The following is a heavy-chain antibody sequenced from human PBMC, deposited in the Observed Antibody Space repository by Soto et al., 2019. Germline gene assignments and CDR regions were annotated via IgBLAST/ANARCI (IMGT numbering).Heavy chain of an antibody. D-gene: IGHD3-16*01. CDR1: GYTFTGYY. CDR2: ISPNSGDT. Sequence: ASVKVSCKASGYTFTGYYMHWVRLAPGQGLQWMGWISPNSGDTNYAQKFQGRVTMTRDTSISTVYMELSRLRSDDTAVYFCARGRPYSGPLGKSYYYGMDVWGQGTTVTVSS. CDR3: ARGRPYSGPLGKSYYYGMDV. V-gene: IGHV1-2*02. J-gene: IGHJ6*02.